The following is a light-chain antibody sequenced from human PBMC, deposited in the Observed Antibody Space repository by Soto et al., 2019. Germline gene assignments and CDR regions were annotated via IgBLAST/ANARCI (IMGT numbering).Light chain of an antibody. CDR2: GAS. CDR1: QSVSSSY. CDR3: QQYGSSIFT. J-gene: IGKJ3*01. Sequence: EIVLTQSPGTLSLSPGERATLSCRASQSVSSSYLAWYQQNPGQAPRLLIDGASGRATGIPDRFSGSGSGTDFTLTISRLEPEDFAVYYCQQYGSSIFTFGPGSKVDIK. V-gene: IGKV3-20*01.